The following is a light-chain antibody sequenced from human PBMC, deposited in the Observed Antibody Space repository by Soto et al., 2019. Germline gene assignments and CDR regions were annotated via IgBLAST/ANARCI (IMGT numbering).Light chain of an antibody. Sequence: EIVLTQSPGTLSLSPGERATLSCRASQSFSSNYLAWYQQKPGQAPRLLIYGTSSRATGIPDRFSGSGSGTDFNLTVSRLEPEDFAVYYCQQYGSSRTFGQGTKVEI. CDR2: GTS. V-gene: IGKV3-20*01. J-gene: IGKJ1*01. CDR1: QSFSSNY. CDR3: QQYGSSRT.